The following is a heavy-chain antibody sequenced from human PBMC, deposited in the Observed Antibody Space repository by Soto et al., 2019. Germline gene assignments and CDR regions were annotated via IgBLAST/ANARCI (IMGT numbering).Heavy chain of an antibody. CDR1: GFTFSSYA. CDR3: AKDNEYSSSGLSSHNGFDT. D-gene: IGHD6-13*01. V-gene: IGHV3-23*01. Sequence: EVQLLESGGGLVQPGGSLRLSCAASGFTFSSYAMSWVRQAPGKGLEWVSAISGSGGSTYYADYVKGRFTISRDNSTNTLYLQMNSLRAEDTAVYYCAKDNEYSSSGLSSHNGFDTWGQGTLVTVSS. J-gene: IGHJ5*02. CDR2: ISGSGGST.